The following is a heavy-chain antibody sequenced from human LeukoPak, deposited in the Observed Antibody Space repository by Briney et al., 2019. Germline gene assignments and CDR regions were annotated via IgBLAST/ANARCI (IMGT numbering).Heavy chain of an antibody. CDR1: GGSISSYY. CDR2: IYYSGST. V-gene: IGHV4-59*12. J-gene: IGHJ3*02. CDR3: ATSLLGYCSSTSCQTGAFDI. D-gene: IGHD2-2*01. Sequence: SETLSLTCTVSGGSISSYYWSWIRQPPGKGLEWIGYIYYSGSTNYNPSLKSRVTMSVDTSKNQFSLKLSSVTAADTAVYYCATSLLGYCSSTSCQTGAFDIWGQGTMVTVSS.